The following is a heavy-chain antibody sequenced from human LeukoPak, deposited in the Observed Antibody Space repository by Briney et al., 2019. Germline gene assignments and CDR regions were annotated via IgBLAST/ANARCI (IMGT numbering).Heavy chain of an antibody. CDR1: GYTFTSYA. V-gene: IGHV7-4-1*02. CDR2: IDTNTGSP. D-gene: IGHD6-13*01. J-gene: IGHJ4*02. CDR3: AHPDLAAAGPFDFDY. Sequence: ASVKVSCKASGYTFTSYAMHWVRQAPGQGLEWMGWIDTNTGSPTYAQGLTGRFVFSLDTSVSTAYLQISSLKAEDTAVYYCAHPDLAAAGPFDFDYWGQGTLDTVSS.